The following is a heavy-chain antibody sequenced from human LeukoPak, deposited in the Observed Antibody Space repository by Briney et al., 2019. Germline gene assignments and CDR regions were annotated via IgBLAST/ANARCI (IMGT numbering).Heavy chain of an antibody. CDR3: ARDSRSWFYDY. CDR1: GYTFTSYA. Sequence: GASVKVSCKASGYTFTSYAMNWVRQAPGQGPEWMGWINPNTGGTNYVQKFQGRVTMTRDTSISTVYLELSRLRSDDTALYYCARDSRSWFYDYWGQGTLVSVSS. J-gene: IGHJ4*02. CDR2: INPNTGGT. D-gene: IGHD6-13*01. V-gene: IGHV1-2*02.